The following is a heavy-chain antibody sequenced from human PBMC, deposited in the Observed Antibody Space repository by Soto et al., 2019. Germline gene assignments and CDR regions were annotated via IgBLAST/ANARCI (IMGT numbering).Heavy chain of an antibody. CDR3: ARDIGSSESYYYYYGMDV. V-gene: IGHV3-33*01. J-gene: IGHJ6*02. CDR1: GFTFSSYG. Sequence: GGSLRLSCAASGFTFSSYGMHWVRQAPGKGLEWVAVIWYDGSNKYYADSVKGRFTISRDNSKNTLYLQMNSLRAEDTAVYYCARDIGSSESYYYYYGMDVWGQGTTVTVSS. D-gene: IGHD6-25*01. CDR2: IWYDGSNK.